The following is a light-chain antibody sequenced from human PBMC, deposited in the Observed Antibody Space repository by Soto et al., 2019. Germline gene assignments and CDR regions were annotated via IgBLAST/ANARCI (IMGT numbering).Light chain of an antibody. J-gene: IGLJ1*01. CDR3: SSYPSSNTPYV. CDR1: SSDDGSYHF. CDR2: EVT. Sequence: QSVMTQRAPVSWSPGQSITICCTRFSSDDGSYHFVSWYQHHPGKAPKLILYEVTARPSGVSSRFSGSKSGNTASLTISGLQADDEANYYCSSYPSSNTPYVFGTGTKVTVL. V-gene: IGLV2-14*01.